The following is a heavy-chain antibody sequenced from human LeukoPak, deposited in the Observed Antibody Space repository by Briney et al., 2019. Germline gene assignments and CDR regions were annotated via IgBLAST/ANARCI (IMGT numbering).Heavy chain of an antibody. J-gene: IGHJ4*02. D-gene: IGHD3-10*01. CDR1: GGSISNYY. Sequence: ETLSLTCTVPGGSISNYYWSWIRQPPGKGLEWIGFIYYSGSTNYNQSLKSRVTISVDTSKNQFSLKLSSVTAADTAVYYGARGRGVRGGNFDYWGQGTLVTVSS. V-gene: IGHV4-59*01. CDR3: ARGRGVRGGNFDY. CDR2: IYYSGST.